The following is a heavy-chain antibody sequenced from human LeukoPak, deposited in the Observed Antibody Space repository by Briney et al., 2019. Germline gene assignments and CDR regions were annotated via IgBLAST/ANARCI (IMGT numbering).Heavy chain of an antibody. CDR2: ITGSGGST. CDR1: GFTFSDYY. D-gene: IGHD3-9*01. J-gene: IGHJ4*02. V-gene: IGHV3-23*01. CDR3: AKGSDILTGYFDY. Sequence: GGSLRLSCAASGFTFSDYYMSWIRQAPGKGLEWVSAITGSGGSTYYTDSVKGRFTISRDNSKNTLYLQMNSLRAEDTAVYYCAKGSDILTGYFDYWGQGTLVSVSS.